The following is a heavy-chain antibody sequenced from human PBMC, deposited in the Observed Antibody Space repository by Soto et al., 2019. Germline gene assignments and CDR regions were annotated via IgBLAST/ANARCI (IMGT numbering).Heavy chain of an antibody. Sequence: GESLKISCKGSGYSFTSYWISWVRQMPGKGLEWMGRIDPSDSYTNYSPSFQGHVTISADKSISTAYLQWSSLKASDTAMYYCAVQEFEYSSSSLGYYYYGMDVWGQGTTVTVSS. CDR3: AVQEFEYSSSSLGYYYYGMDV. CDR1: GYSFTSYW. CDR2: IDPSDSYT. V-gene: IGHV5-10-1*01. D-gene: IGHD6-6*01. J-gene: IGHJ6*02.